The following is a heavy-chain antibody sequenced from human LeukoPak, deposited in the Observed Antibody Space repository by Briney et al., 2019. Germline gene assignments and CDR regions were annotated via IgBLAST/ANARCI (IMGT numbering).Heavy chain of an antibody. D-gene: IGHD6-19*01. CDR1: GFTFSSYA. CDR2: ISGSGGST. J-gene: IGHJ4*02. Sequence: GGSLRLSCAASGFTFSSYAMSWVRQAPGKGLEWVSAISGSGGSTYYADSVKGRFTISRDNSKNTLYLQMNSLRAEDTAVYYCAKVLSDSSGWYYDYWGQGTLVTVSS. CDR3: AKVLSDSSGWYYDY. V-gene: IGHV3-23*01.